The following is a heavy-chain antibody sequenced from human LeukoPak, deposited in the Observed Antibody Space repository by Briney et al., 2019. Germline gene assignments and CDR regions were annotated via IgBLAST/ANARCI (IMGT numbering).Heavy chain of an antibody. CDR3: ASYASGYNWLKV. CDR1: GHTFTNYY. V-gene: IGHV1-2*02. CDR2: IHPNTGAT. Sequence: ASVKVSCKSSGHTFTNYYLHWVRQAPGQGLEWLGWIHPNTGATNYAQKFQGRVTVTRDTSISTTYVELSRLTSADTAVYYCASYASGYNWLKVWGQGTLVTVYS. J-gene: IGHJ5*02. D-gene: IGHD2-2*01.